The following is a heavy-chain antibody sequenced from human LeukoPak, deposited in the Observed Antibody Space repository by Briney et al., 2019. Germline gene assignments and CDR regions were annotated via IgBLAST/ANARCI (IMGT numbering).Heavy chain of an antibody. V-gene: IGHV4-39*02. Sequence: SETLSLTCTVSGGSISSISYYWGWIRQSPGKGLEWIGIISSTGNTYYSPSLKSRLAISVDTSKNHFSLKLTSVTAADTAVFYCARLHWGSGGSGSFDFWGQGTLVTVSS. CDR2: ISSTGNT. CDR3: ARLHWGSGGSGSFDF. D-gene: IGHD7-27*01. CDR1: GGSISSISYY. J-gene: IGHJ4*02.